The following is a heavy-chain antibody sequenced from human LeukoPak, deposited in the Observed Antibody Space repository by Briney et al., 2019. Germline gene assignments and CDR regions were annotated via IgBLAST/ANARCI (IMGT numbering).Heavy chain of an antibody. J-gene: IGHJ6*04. D-gene: IGHD3-10*02. CDR1: GFTFSSYE. Sequence: PGGSLRLSCAASGFTFSSYEMNWVRQAPGKGLEWVSYISSSGSTIYYADSVKGRFTISRDNAKNSLYLQMNSLRAEDTAVYYAELGIIMIGGVWGKGTTVTISS. CDR3: ELGIIMIGGV. V-gene: IGHV3-48*03. CDR2: ISSSGSTI.